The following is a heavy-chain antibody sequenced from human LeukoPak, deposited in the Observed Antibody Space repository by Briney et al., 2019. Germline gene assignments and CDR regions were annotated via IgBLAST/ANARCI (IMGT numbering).Heavy chain of an antibody. Sequence: QSGRSLRLSCAASGFTFSSYGMHWVRQAPGKGLEWVAVISYDGSNKYYADSVKGRFTISRDNSKNTLYLQMNSLRAEDTAVYYCAGAYGDYEFDYWGQGTLVTVSS. CDR2: ISYDGSNK. CDR3: AGAYGDYEFDY. D-gene: IGHD4-17*01. CDR1: GFTFSSYG. V-gene: IGHV3-30*03. J-gene: IGHJ4*02.